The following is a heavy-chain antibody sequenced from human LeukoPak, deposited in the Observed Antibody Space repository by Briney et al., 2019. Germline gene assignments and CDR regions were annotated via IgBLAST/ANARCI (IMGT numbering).Heavy chain of an antibody. CDR2: INHSGST. CDR1: GVSISSSRW. V-gene: IGHV4-4*02. J-gene: IGHJ5*02. D-gene: IGHD3-10*01. Sequence: PSGTLSLTCDVSGVSISSSRWWSWIRQPPGKGLEWIGEINHSGSTNYNPSLKSRVTISVDTSKNQFSLKLSSVTAADTAVYYCARQPRLRYYYGSGTNWFDPWGQGTLVTVSS. CDR3: ARQPRLRYYYGSGTNWFDP.